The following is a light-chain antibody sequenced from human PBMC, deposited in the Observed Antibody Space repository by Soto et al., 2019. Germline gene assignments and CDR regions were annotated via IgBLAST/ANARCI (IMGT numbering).Light chain of an antibody. CDR2: GAS. V-gene: IGKV3-20*01. CDR1: QSVSSSY. J-gene: IGKJ4*01. CDR3: QQYSSSPLT. Sequence: DIVLTQSPGTLSLSPGERATLSCRASQSVSSSYLAWYQQKPGQAPRLLIYGASSRATGIPDRFSGSGSGTDFTLTISRLEPEDFAVYHCQQYSSSPLTFGGGTKVAIK.